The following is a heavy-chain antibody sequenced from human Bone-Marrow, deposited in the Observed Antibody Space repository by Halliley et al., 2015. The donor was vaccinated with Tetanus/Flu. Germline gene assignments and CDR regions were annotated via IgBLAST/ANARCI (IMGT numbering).Heavy chain of an antibody. CDR2: IRNIANGYTT. Sequence: SLRLSCAASGFTFSDHYMDWVRQAPGKGLEWVGRIRNIANGYTTEYAASVKGRFTISRDDSRDSVYLQMNSLRTEDTAVFYCARREVRNRYSDLWGRGTLVSVSS. D-gene: IGHD1-1*01. CDR1: GFTFSDHY. V-gene: IGHV3-72*01. J-gene: IGHJ2*01. CDR3: ARREVRNRYSDL.